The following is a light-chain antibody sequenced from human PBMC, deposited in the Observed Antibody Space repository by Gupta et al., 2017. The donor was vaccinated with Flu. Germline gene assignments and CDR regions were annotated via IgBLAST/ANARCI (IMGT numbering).Light chain of an antibody. CDR3: QQRRDWPLT. CDR1: QSVDSQ. Sequence: EIVLTQSPATLSLSPGERATLSCRASQSVDSQLAWYQQKPGQAPRLLIYDTSNRAAGTPARFSGSGSGTDFILTVSSLEPEDFAVYYCQQRRDWPLTFGGGTKVEIK. J-gene: IGKJ4*01. V-gene: IGKV3-11*01. CDR2: DTS.